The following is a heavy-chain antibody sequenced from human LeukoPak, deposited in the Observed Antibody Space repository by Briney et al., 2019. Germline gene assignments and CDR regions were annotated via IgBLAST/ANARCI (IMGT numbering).Heavy chain of an antibody. CDR1: GYSFTDYW. CDR2: IYPSDSGT. D-gene: IGHD5-24*01. V-gene: IGHV5-51*01. J-gene: IGHJ4*02. CDR3: ARQDPMALYYFDY. Sequence: GESLKISCKTSGYSFTDYWIGWVRQMPGKGLEWMGFIYPSDSGTRYSPSFQGQVTISADKSISTAYLQWSSLKASDTAMYYCARQDPMALYYFDYWGQGTLVTVSS.